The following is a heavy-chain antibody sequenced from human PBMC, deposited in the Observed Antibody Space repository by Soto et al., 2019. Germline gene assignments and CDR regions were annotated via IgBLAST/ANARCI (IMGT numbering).Heavy chain of an antibody. J-gene: IGHJ4*02. CDR3: ARDYADSSGYYSH. V-gene: IGHV3-21*01. D-gene: IGHD3-22*01. CDR2: ISSSSSYI. CDR1: GFTFSSYS. Sequence: PGGSLRLSCAASGFTFSSYSMNWVRQAPGKGLEWVSSISSSSSYIYYADSVKGRFTISRGNAKNSLYLQMNSLRAEDTAVYYCARDYADSSGYYSHWGQGTLVTVSS.